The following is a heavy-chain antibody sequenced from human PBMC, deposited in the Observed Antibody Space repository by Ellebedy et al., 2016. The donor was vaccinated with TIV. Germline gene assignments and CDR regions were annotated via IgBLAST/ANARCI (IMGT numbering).Heavy chain of an antibody. CDR3: GRESRCRSAGICLFDS. V-gene: IGHV4-39*07. J-gene: IGHJ4*02. CDR2: IYYDGRT. D-gene: IGHD2-15*01. Sequence: SETLSLTXSVSGGSTSSSNYYWGWIRQTPGKGLEWIGSIYYDGRTYYNPSLRSRLTISLDTSNNQFSLQLRSVTAADTAVYYCGRESRCRSAGICLFDSWGQGTLATVSS. CDR1: GGSTSSSNYY.